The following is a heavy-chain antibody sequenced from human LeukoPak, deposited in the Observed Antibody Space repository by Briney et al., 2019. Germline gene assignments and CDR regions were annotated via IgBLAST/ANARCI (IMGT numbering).Heavy chain of an antibody. J-gene: IGHJ4*02. CDR3: ARAATGYFDDY. D-gene: IGHD2-15*01. CDR2: ISSSSSYI. CDR1: GFTFSSYA. Sequence: PGGSLRLSCAASGFTFSSYAMSWVRQAPGKGLEWVSSISSSSSYIYYADSVKGRFTISRDNAKNSLYLQMNSLRAEDTAVYYCARAATGYFDDYWGQGTLVTVSS. V-gene: IGHV3-21*01.